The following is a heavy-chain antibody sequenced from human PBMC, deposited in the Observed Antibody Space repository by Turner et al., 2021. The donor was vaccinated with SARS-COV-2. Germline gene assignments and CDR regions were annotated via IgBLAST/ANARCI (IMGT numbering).Heavy chain of an antibody. CDR1: GFMFANYD. D-gene: IGHD6-19*01. CDR3: AGWLAPTNDAFEI. Sequence: EVQLLESGGGLVQPGGSWSLAGAASGFMFANYDMSWVRQVPGKGLEYVSSINYNGDYTFYADAVKGRFSISRDNSDNTLYHQMSSLRADDSAKYYCAGWLAPTNDAFEIWGQGTMVTVSS. V-gene: IGHV3-23*01. CDR2: INYNGDYT. J-gene: IGHJ3*02.